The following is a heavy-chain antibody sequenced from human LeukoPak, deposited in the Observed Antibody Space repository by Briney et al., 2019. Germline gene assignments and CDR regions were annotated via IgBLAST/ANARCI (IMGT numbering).Heavy chain of an antibody. D-gene: IGHD3-10*01. CDR3: ARPDRIWFGELLYYFDY. CDR1: GFTFSSYW. CDR2: IKQDGSEK. Sequence: GGSLRLSCAASGFTFSSYWMSWVRQAPRKGLGWVANIKQDGSEKYYVDSVKSRFTISRDNAKNSLYLQMNSLRAEDTAVYYCARPDRIWFGELLYYFDYWGQGTLVTVSS. V-gene: IGHV3-7*01. J-gene: IGHJ4*02.